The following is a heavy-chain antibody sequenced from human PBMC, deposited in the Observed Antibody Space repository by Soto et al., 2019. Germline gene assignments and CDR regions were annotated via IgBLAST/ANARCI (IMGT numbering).Heavy chain of an antibody. CDR2: ISGSGGST. Sequence: PGGALRLSCAASVFTFCSYAMCWVRPAPGEGVGWVSAISGSGGSTYYADSVKGRFTISRDNSKNTLYLQMNSLRAEDTAVYYCAKDLALLGYFDWLSGPVDYWGQGTLVTVSS. D-gene: IGHD3-9*01. CDR3: AKDLALLGYFDWLSGPVDY. CDR1: VFTFCSYA. V-gene: IGHV3-23*01. J-gene: IGHJ4*02.